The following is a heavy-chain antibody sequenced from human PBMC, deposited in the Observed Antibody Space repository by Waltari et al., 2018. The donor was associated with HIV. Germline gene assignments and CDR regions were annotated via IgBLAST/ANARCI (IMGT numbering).Heavy chain of an antibody. J-gene: IGHJ3*02. CDR2: IYYSGST. CDR1: GGSISSSSYY. Sequence: QLQLQESGPGLVKPSETLSLTCTVSGGSISSSSYYWGWIRQPPGKGLEWIGSIYYSGSTYYNPSLKSRVTISVDTSKNQFSLKLSSVTAADTAVYYCARPGYSYGPGAFDIWGQGTMVTVSS. D-gene: IGHD5-18*01. V-gene: IGHV4-39*01. CDR3: ARPGYSYGPGAFDI.